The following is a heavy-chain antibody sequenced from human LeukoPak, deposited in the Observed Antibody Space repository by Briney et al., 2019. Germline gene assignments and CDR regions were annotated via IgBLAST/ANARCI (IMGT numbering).Heavy chain of an antibody. V-gene: IGHV1-8*01. J-gene: IGHJ4*02. CDR3: ARGQNHYDILTGYYSPPDDY. Sequence: ASVKVSCKASGYTFTSYDINWVRQATGQGLEWMGWMNPNSGNTGYAQKFQGRVTMTRNTSISTAYMELSSLRSEDTAVYYCARGQNHYDILTGYYSPPDDYWGQGTLVTVSS. CDR2: MNPNSGNT. D-gene: IGHD3-9*01. CDR1: GYTFTSYD.